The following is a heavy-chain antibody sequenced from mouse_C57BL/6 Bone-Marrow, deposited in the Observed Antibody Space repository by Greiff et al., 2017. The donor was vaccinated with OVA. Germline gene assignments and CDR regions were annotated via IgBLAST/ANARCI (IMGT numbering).Heavy chain of an antibody. J-gene: IGHJ3*01. CDR2: IYPRSGNT. CDR3: ANYYGRIFFAY. Sequence: VKLQQSGAELARPGASVKLSCKASGYTFTSYGISWVKQRTGQGLEWIGEIYPRSGNTYYNEKFKGKATLTADKSSSTAYMELRSLTSEDSAVYFCANYYGRIFFAYWGQGTLVTVSA. D-gene: IGHD1-1*01. V-gene: IGHV1-81*01. CDR1: GYTFTSYG.